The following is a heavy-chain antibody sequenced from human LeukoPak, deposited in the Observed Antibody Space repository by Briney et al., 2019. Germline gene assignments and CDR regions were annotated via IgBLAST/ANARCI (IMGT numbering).Heavy chain of an antibody. J-gene: IGHJ4*02. V-gene: IGHV3-33*01. CDR3: ARDWKTNSFDY. CDR2: IYYDGSNI. Sequence: GGSLTLSCAASEFTFTTYGMHWVRQAPGKGLEWVASIYYDGSNIYYADYVKGRFTISRDISKNTLYLQMDSLRAEDTAIYYCARDWKTNSFDYWGQGTLVTVSS. D-gene: IGHD1-1*01. CDR1: EFTFTTYG.